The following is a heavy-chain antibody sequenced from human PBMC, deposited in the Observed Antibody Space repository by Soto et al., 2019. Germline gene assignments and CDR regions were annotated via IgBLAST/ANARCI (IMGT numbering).Heavy chain of an antibody. V-gene: IGHV4-30-2*01. Sequence: SETLSLTCAVSGASLSAATYPSNWIRQTPGKGLEWIGYIFPNGTTYYNPSLRSRVTISIDVSKNQFSLSLSSLTAADTAVYYCARSRQSDYWSQGTLVTASS. J-gene: IGHJ4*02. CDR2: IFPNGTT. CDR3: ARSRQSDY. CDR1: GASLSAATYP.